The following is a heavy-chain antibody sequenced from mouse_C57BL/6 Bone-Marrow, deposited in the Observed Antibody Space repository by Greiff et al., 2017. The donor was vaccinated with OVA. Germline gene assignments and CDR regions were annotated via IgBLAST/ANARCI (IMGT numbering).Heavy chain of an antibody. Sequence: QVQLQQPGAELVKPGASVKMSCKASGYTFTSYWITWVKQRPGQGLEWIGDIYPGSGSTNYNEKFKSKATLTVDTSSSTAYMQLSSLTSEDSAVYYCARVAIYYDYDDGSWFAYWGQGTLVTVSA. CDR3: ARVAIYYDYDDGSWFAY. CDR1: GYTFTSYW. D-gene: IGHD2-4*01. CDR2: IYPGSGST. V-gene: IGHV1-55*01. J-gene: IGHJ3*01.